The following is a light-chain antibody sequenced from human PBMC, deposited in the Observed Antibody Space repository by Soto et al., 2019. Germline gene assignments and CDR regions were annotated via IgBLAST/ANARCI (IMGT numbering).Light chain of an antibody. V-gene: IGKV3D-15*01. Sequence: EIVLTHSPATLSFSPLEMATLSCRASQSVSIHLALYRQEPGQAPRLLIFGASNRATGVPDRFSGSGSGTAFTLTISRLQSDDFAVYYCQKYSASPRKFGQGTKVDIK. J-gene: IGKJ1*01. CDR3: QKYSASPRK. CDR1: QSVSIH. CDR2: GAS.